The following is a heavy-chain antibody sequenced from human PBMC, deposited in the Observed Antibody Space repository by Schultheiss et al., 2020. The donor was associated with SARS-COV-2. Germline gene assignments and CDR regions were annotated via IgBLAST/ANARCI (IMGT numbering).Heavy chain of an antibody. CDR3: ARATGVTSHDY. J-gene: IGHJ4*02. CDR2: IYSSGGT. V-gene: IGHV4-59*01. CDR1: GDSISSYY. Sequence: SETLSLTCTVSGDSISSYYWSWIRQPPGKGLEWIGTIYSSGGTYYSPSLKSRLTTSVDTSENQFSMKLSSVTAADTAVYYCARATGVTSHDYWGRGTLVTVSS. D-gene: IGHD7-27*01.